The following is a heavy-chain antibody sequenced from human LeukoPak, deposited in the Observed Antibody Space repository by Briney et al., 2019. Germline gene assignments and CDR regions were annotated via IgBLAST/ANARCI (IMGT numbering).Heavy chain of an antibody. CDR3: AKDQRLGELQYTNPPFDY. J-gene: IGHJ4*02. CDR1: GFNFSSYA. D-gene: IGHD3-16*01. CDR2: ISGTGGST. Sequence: GGSLRLSCAASGFNFSSYAMSWVRQAPGKGLEWVSAISGTGGSTYYADSVKGRLTISRDNSKNTLYLQMNSLRAEDTAVYYCAKDQRLGELQYTNPPFDYWGQGTLVTVSS. V-gene: IGHV3-23*01.